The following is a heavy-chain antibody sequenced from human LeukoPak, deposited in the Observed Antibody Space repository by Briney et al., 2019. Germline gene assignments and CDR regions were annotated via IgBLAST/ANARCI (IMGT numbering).Heavy chain of an antibody. J-gene: IGHJ4*02. CDR2: ISSSSSTI. V-gene: IGHV3-48*01. Sequence: GGSLRISCAAPGFTLSSSSIKLGRPGPGEGVGWGLNISSSSSTIYYADSGKGRFTISRDNAKNSLYLQMNNLRAEDTAVYYCARADLGSCSGGSCYGHYWGQGTLVTVSS. CDR1: GFTLSSSS. D-gene: IGHD2-15*01. CDR3: ARADLGSCSGGSCYGHY.